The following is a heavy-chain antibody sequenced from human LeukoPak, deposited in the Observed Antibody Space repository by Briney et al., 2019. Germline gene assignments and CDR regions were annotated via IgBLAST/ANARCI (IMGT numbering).Heavy chain of an antibody. CDR2: IYDSGST. D-gene: IGHD1-26*01. CDR3: ARALHGGSYFLDY. Sequence: SETLSLTCTVSGGSIRSSYYYWGWIRQPPGKGLEWIGSIYDSGSTYYNPSLKSRVTISVDTSKNQFSLKLNSVTAADTAVYYCARALHGGSYFLDYWGQGTLVTVSS. V-gene: IGHV4-39*01. J-gene: IGHJ4*02. CDR1: GGSIRSSYYY.